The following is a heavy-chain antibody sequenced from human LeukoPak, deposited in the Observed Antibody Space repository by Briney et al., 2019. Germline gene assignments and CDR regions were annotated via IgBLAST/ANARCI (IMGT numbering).Heavy chain of an antibody. J-gene: IGHJ6*02. V-gene: IGHV1-18*01. D-gene: IGHD2-15*01. CDR2: ISAYNGNT. Sequence: ASVKVSCKASGYTITSYGISWVRQAPGQGLEWMGWISAYNGNTNYAQKLQGRVTMTTDTSTSTAYMELRSLRSDDTAVYYCARVIYIVGGRPNHNYYYYGMDVWSQGTTVTVSS. CDR1: GYTITSYG. CDR3: ARVIYIVGGRPNHNYYYYGMDV.